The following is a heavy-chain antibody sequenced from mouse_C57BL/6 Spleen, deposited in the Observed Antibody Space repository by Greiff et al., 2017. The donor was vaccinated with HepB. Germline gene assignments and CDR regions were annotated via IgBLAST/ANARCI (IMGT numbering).Heavy chain of an antibody. V-gene: IGHV3-6*01. J-gene: IGHJ3*01. D-gene: IGHD1-1*01. Sequence: VQLQQSGPGLVKPSQSLSLTCSVTGYSITSGYYWNWIRQFPGNKLEWMGYISYDGSNNYNPSLKNRISITRDTSKNQFFLKLNSVTTEDTATYYCAVRGYYGSSWFAYWGQGTLVTVSA. CDR3: AVRGYYGSSWFAY. CDR1: GYSITSGYY. CDR2: ISYDGSN.